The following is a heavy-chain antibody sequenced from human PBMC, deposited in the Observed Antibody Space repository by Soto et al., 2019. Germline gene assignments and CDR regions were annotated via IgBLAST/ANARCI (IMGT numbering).Heavy chain of an antibody. CDR2: ISGSGGST. Sequence: PGGSLIISCAASGFTFSSYAMSWVRQAPGKGLEWVSAISGSGGSTYYADSVKGRFTISRDNSKNTLYLQMNSLRAEDTAVYYCAKAVWWLPIPRTTFNTYYFDYWGQGTLVTVSS. V-gene: IGHV3-23*01. CDR1: GFTFSSYA. D-gene: IGHD5-12*01. J-gene: IGHJ4*02. CDR3: AKAVWWLPIPRTTFNTYYFDY.